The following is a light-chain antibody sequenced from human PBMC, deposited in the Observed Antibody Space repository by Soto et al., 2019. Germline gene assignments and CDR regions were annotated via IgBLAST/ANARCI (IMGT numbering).Light chain of an antibody. J-gene: IGLJ1*01. CDR1: SSDVGGYDY. CDR2: EVT. V-gene: IGLV2-8*01. Sequence: QSVLTQPPSASGSPGQSVTISCTGTSSDVGGYDYVSWYQQQSGKAPKLIIYEVTNRPSGVPDRFSGSKSGNTASLTVSGSQPEDEADYHCSSYTTSNTRQIVFGTGTKVTVL. CDR3: SSYTTSNTRQIV.